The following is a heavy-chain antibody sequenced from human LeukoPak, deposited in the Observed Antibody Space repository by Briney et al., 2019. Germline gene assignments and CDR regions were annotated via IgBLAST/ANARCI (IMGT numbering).Heavy chain of an antibody. CDR3: ARKKFYSSSLWYYYYYMDV. Sequence: SETLSLTCAVYGGSFNGYYWSWIRQPPGKGLEWIGEINHSGSTNYNPSLKSRVTISVDTSKNQFSLNLNSVTAADTAVYYCARKKFYSSSLWYYYYYMDVWGKGTTVTVSS. V-gene: IGHV4-34*01. CDR2: INHSGST. CDR1: GGSFNGYY. D-gene: IGHD6-13*01. J-gene: IGHJ6*03.